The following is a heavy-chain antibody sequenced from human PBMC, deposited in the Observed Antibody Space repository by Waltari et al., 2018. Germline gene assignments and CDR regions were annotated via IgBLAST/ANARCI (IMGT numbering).Heavy chain of an antibody. Sequence: EVYLVESGGALVQPGMSLSLSCDAAGFTFHASALPWVRQAPGKGLEWVSGISWNSDYRGYADSVKGRFTISRDNGKNTVYLQMNSLRPEDTALYYCTKAQYGYGGSYDWFDPWGQGTLVTVSS. CDR2: ISWNSDYR. J-gene: IGHJ5*02. D-gene: IGHD1-26*01. CDR3: TKAQYGYGGSYDWFDP. CDR1: GFTFHASA. V-gene: IGHV3-9*01.